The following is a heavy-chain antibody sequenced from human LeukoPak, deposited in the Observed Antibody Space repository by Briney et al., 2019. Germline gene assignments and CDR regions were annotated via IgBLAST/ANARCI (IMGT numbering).Heavy chain of an antibody. CDR1: GFTFSNAW. Sequence: PGGSLRLSCAASGFTFSNAWMSWVRQAPGKGLEWVGRIKSKTDGGTTDYAAPVKGRFTISRDDSKNTLYLQMNSLKTDDTAVYYCTTGSYDYVWGSYHLNDYWGQGTLVTVSS. CDR2: IKSKTDGGTT. V-gene: IGHV3-15*01. J-gene: IGHJ4*02. CDR3: TTGSYDYVWGSYHLNDY. D-gene: IGHD3-16*02.